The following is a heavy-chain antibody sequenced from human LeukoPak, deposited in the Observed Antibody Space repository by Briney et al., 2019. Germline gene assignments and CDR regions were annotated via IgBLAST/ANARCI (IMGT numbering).Heavy chain of an antibody. J-gene: IGHJ4*02. CDR1: GGTFNNYA. CDR2: INPSGGST. CDR3: ARYQSLEMATGWRYFDY. D-gene: IGHD5-24*01. V-gene: IGHV1-46*02. Sequence: ASVKVSCKASGGTFNNYAINWVRQAPGQGLEWMGIINPSGGSTIYAQKFQGRVTMTRDTSTSTVYMELSSLRSEDTAVYYCARYQSLEMATGWRYFDYWGQGTLVTVSS.